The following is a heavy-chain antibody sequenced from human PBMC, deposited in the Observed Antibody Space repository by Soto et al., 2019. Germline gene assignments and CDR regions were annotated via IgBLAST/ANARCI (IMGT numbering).Heavy chain of an antibody. CDR1: GGSISSGGYY. J-gene: IGHJ4*02. CDR3: AINSGYDPYYFDY. D-gene: IGHD5-12*01. V-gene: IGHV4-31*03. Sequence: PSETLSLTCTVSGGSISSGGYYWSWIRQHPGKGLEWIGYIYYSGSTYYNPSLKSRVTISVDTSKNQFSLKLSSVTAADTAVYYCAINSGYDPYYFDYWGQGTLVTVSS. CDR2: IYYSGST.